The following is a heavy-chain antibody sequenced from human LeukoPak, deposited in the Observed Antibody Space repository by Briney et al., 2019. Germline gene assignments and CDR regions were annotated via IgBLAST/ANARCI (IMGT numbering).Heavy chain of an antibody. CDR2: IYYSGST. V-gene: IGHV4-59*08. D-gene: IGHD3-10*01. CDR3: ARLPYYYGSGSYYNGPDAFDI. J-gene: IGHJ3*02. CDR1: GGSISSYY. Sequence: PSETLSLTCTVSGGSISSYYWSWIRQPPGKGLEWIGYIYYSGSTNYNSSLKSRVTISVDTSKNQFSLKLSSVTAADTAVYYCARLPYYYGSGSYYNGPDAFDIWGQGTMVTVSS.